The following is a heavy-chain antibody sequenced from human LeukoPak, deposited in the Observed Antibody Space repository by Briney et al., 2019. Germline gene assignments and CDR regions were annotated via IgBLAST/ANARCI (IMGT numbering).Heavy chain of an antibody. CDR3: ARGSGPLNFSPDNWFDP. CDR2: ISSSSSYI. J-gene: IGHJ5*02. CDR1: GFTFSSYS. D-gene: IGHD3-3*01. Sequence: GSLRLSCAASGFTFSSYSMNWVRQAPGKGLEWVSSISSSSSYIYYADSVKGRFTISRDNAKNSLYLQMNSLRAEDTAVYYCARGSGPLNFSPDNWFDPWGQGTLVTVSS. V-gene: IGHV3-21*01.